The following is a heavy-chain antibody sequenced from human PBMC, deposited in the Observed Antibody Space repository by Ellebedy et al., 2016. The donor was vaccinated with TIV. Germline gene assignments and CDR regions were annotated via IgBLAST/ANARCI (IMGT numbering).Heavy chain of an antibody. CDR2: ISPSGST. J-gene: IGHJ3*02. D-gene: IGHD1-1*01. CDR1: GYSISSGYC. CDR3: ARSQTAEPDDAFDI. Sequence: MPSETLSLTCIVSGYSISSGYCWGWIRQPPGKGLEWIGSISPSGSTYYNPSLKSRVTISVDTSKNHFSLRLSSVAAADTAVYYCARSQTAEPDDAFDIWGQGTAVIVSS. V-gene: IGHV4-38-2*02.